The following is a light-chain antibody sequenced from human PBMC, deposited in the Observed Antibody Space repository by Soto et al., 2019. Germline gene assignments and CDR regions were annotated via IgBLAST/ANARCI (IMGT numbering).Light chain of an antibody. CDR2: KAS. CDR3: QQYSNYPRT. Sequence: DIPMTQSPSTLSASVGDRVTITCRASQSIRSWLAWYQQKPGKAPKVLIYKASSLESGVPSRFSGSGSGTEFTLTISSLQPDDFATYFCQQYSNYPRTFGQGTKVEIK. J-gene: IGKJ1*01. CDR1: QSIRSW. V-gene: IGKV1-5*03.